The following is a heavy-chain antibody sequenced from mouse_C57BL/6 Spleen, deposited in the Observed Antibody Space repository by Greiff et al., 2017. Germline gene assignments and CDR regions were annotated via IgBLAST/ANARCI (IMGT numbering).Heavy chain of an antibody. CDR2: INYDGSST. D-gene: IGHD2-2*01. V-gene: IGHV5-16*01. CDR3: ARGGYDWYFDV. CDR1: GFTFSDYY. J-gene: IGHJ1*03. Sequence: EVKLVESEGGLVQPGSSMKLSCTASGFTFSDYYMAWVRQVPETGLEWVANINYDGSSTYYLASLKSRFIISRDNAKNILYLQRSSLKYEDTATYYCARGGYDWYFDVGGTGTTVTVSS.